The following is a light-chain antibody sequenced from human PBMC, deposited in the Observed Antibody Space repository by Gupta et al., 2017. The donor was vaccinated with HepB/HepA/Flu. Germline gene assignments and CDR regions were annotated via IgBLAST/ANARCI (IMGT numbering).Light chain of an antibody. CDR1: QNIASN. CDR3: QQQENWPLI. J-gene: IGKJ5*01. Sequence: EIVMTQSPATLSVSPGERATLSCRASQNIASNLAWYQQKPGQAPRLLIYGALTRATGLPARFSGSGSETEFTLTISSRQSEDFAIYYCQQQENWPLIFGQGTRLEIK. V-gene: IGKV3-15*01. CDR2: GAL.